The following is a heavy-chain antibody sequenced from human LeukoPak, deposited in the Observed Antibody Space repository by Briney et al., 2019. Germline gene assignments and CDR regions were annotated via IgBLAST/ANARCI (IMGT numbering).Heavy chain of an antibody. CDR3: AKEGQLESWSTRVYYYGMDV. Sequence: GGSLRLSCAASGFTFSSYGMHWVRQAPGKGLEWVAVISYDGSNKYYADSVKGRFTISRDNSKNTLYLQMNSLRAEDTAVYYCAKEGQLESWSTRVYYYGMDVWGQGTTVTVSS. CDR2: ISYDGSNK. J-gene: IGHJ6*02. CDR1: GFTFSSYG. V-gene: IGHV3-30*18. D-gene: IGHD1-1*01.